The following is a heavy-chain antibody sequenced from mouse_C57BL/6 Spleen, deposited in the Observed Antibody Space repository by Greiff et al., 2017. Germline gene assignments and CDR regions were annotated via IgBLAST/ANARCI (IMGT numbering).Heavy chain of an antibody. D-gene: IGHD2-3*01. CDR1: GFTFSDYY. V-gene: IGHV5-16*01. J-gene: IGHJ2*01. Sequence: EVQVVESEGGLVQPGSSMKLSCTASGFTFSDYYMAWVRQVPEKGLEWVANINYDGSSTYYLDSLKSRFIISRDNAKNILYLQMSSLKSEDTATYYCARVYDGYYGGYFDYWGKGTTLTVSS. CDR2: INYDGSST. CDR3: ARVYDGYYGGYFDY.